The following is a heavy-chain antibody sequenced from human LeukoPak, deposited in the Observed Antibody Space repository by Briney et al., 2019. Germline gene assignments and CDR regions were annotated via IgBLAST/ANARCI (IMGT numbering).Heavy chain of an antibody. CDR2: INPSGGST. V-gene: IGHV1-46*01. D-gene: IGHD3-10*01. CDR3: ARDGMVRGVIPSYYFDY. CDR1: GYTFTSYY. J-gene: IGHJ4*02. Sequence: GASVKVSCKASGYTFTSYYMHWVRQAPGQGLEWMGIINPSGGSTSYAQKFQGRVTMTRDTSTSTVYMELSSLRSEDTAVYYCARDGMVRGVIPSYYFDYWGQGTLVTVSS.